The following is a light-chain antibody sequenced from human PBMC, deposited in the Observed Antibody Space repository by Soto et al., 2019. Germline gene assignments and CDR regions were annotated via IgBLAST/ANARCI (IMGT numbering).Light chain of an antibody. V-gene: IGKV3-20*01. CDR1: QSVSSN. J-gene: IGKJ1*01. CDR2: GAS. Sequence: EIVMTQSPATLSVSPGERSTLSFRASQSVSSNLAWYQQKPGQAPRLLIYGASSRATGIPDRFSGSGSGTDFTLTISRLEPEDFAVYYCQQYGSSQWTFGQGTKVDIK. CDR3: QQYGSSQWT.